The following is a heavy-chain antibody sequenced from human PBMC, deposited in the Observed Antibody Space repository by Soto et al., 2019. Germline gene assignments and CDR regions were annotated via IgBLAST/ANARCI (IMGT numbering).Heavy chain of an antibody. Sequence: QAQLQQWGTGQLKPSETLSLTCAVYGGSLSGNYWGWIRQPPGKGLEWIGETHHSGSTAYNPSLKSRVTISVDTSRNQFSLKLNSVTAADTAVYYCARTTAAIHLNYWSQGTLVTVSS. CDR2: THHSGST. V-gene: IGHV4-34*01. J-gene: IGHJ4*02. D-gene: IGHD2-21*02. CDR1: GGSLSGNY. CDR3: ARTTAAIHLNY.